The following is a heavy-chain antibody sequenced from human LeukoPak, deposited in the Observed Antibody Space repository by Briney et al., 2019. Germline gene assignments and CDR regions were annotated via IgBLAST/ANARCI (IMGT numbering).Heavy chain of an antibody. CDR1: GGSISSYY. J-gene: IGHJ6*02. V-gene: IGHV4-4*07. Sequence: SETLSLTCTVSGGSISSYYWSWIRQPAGKGLEWIGRIYTSGSTNYNPSLKSRVTISVDTSKNQFSLKLSSVTAADTAVYYCARDSGGKWYSSSYYGMDVWGQGTTVTVSS. CDR2: IYTSGST. CDR3: ARDSGGKWYSSSYYGMDV. D-gene: IGHD6-13*01.